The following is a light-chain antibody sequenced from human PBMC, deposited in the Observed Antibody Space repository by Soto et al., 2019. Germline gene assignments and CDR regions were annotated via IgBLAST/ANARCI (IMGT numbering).Light chain of an antibody. V-gene: IGLV1-51*02. J-gene: IGLJ1*01. CDR1: SSNIGNNY. CDR2: ENN. CDR3: GTWDSSLSAFYV. Sequence: QSVLTQPPSVSAAPGQKVTISCSGSSSNIGNNYVSWYQQLPGTAPKLLIDENNERPSGIPDRFSGSKSGTSATLGITGLQTGDEADYYCGTWDSSLSAFYVFGTGTKLTVL.